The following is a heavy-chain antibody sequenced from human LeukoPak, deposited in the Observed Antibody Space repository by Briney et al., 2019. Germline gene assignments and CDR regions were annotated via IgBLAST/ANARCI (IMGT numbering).Heavy chain of an antibody. V-gene: IGHV4-59*01. Sequence: PSETLSLTCTVSGGSISSYYWSWIRQPPGKGLEWSGYIYYSVSTSYNPSLKSRVTISVDTSKNQFSLKLSSVTAADTAVYYCARGYSGSYGRFDYWGQGTLVTVSS. D-gene: IGHD1-26*01. CDR2: IYYSVST. CDR3: ARGYSGSYGRFDY. CDR1: GGSISSYY. J-gene: IGHJ4*02.